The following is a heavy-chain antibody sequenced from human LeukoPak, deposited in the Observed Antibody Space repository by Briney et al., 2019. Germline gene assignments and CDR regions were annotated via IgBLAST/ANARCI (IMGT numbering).Heavy chain of an antibody. V-gene: IGHV3-7*05. CDR2: IKEDGTET. Sequence: PGGSLRLSCAASGFMCSSNWRSWVRLAPGKGLEWVANIKEDGTETYYVDSVKGRFTISRDNAKNSLYLQMNSLRVEDTAVYYCTKEASQSYGRTWGQGTLVTVSS. D-gene: IGHD4-23*01. CDR3: TKEASQSYGRT. CDR1: GFMCSSNW. J-gene: IGHJ4*02.